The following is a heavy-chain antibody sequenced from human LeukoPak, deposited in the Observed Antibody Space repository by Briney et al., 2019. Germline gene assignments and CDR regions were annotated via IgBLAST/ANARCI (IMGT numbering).Heavy chain of an antibody. V-gene: IGHV3-49*04. J-gene: IGHJ4*02. D-gene: IGHD2-2*01. CDR2: IRSKAYGGTT. Sequence: GRSLRLSCTASGFTFGDYAMSWVRQAPGKGLEWVGFIRSKAYGGTTEYAASVKGRFTISRDDSKSIAYLQMNSLKTEDTAVYYCSRQVVRTKGFHYWGQGTLVTVSS. CDR3: SRQVVRTKGFHY. CDR1: GFTFGDYA.